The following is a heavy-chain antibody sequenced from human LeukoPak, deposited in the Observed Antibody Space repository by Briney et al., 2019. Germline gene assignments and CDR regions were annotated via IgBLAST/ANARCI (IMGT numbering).Heavy chain of an antibody. V-gene: IGHV4-34*01. CDR1: GGSFSGYY. D-gene: IGHD3-10*01. CDR2: INHSGST. J-gene: IGHJ3*02. Sequence: SETLSLTCAVYGGSFSGYYWSWIRQPPGKGLEWIGEINHSGSTNYNPSLKSRVTISVDTSKNQFSLKLSSVTAADTAVYYCAGGFDDAFDIWGQGTMVTVSS. CDR3: AGGFDDAFDI.